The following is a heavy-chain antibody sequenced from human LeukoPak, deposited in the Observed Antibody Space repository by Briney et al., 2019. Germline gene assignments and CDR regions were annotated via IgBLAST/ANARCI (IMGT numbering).Heavy chain of an antibody. V-gene: IGHV3-23*01. CDR2: ISGSGGST. CDR1: GFTFSSYG. J-gene: IGHJ4*02. D-gene: IGHD4-17*01. Sequence: GGSLRLSCAASGFTFSSYGMSWVRQAPGKGLEWVSAISGSGGSTYYADSVKGRFTISRDNSKNTLYLQMNSLRVEDTAVYYCAKDGSGELWDYFDYWGQGTLVTVSS. CDR3: AKDGSGELWDYFDY.